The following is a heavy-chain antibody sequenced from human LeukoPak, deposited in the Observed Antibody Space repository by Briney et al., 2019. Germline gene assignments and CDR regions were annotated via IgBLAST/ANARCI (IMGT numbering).Heavy chain of an antibody. D-gene: IGHD6-19*01. J-gene: IGHJ3*02. Sequence: GGSLRLSCAASGFTFSSYSMNWVRQAPGKGLEWVSSISSSSSYIYYADSVKGRFTISRDNAKNSLYLQMNSLRAEDTAVYYCARRLASGWSHDAFDIWGQGTMVTVSS. V-gene: IGHV3-21*01. CDR2: ISSSSSYI. CDR3: ARRLASGWSHDAFDI. CDR1: GFTFSSYS.